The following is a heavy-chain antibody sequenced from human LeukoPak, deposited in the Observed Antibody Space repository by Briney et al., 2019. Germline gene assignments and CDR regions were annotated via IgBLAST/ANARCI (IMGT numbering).Heavy chain of an antibody. J-gene: IGHJ3*01. D-gene: IGHD1-26*01. CDR1: GFAVSSNY. CDR2: IYSGGNT. V-gene: IGHV3-53*01. Sequence: PGGSLRLSCAASGFAVSSNYMSWVRQAPGKGLEWVSVIYSGGNTYYADSVKGRFTISRDNYKNTLYLQMNSLRADDTAVNYCARGGRAGWSGTYEDSFDVWGQGTMVTVSS. CDR3: ARGGRAGWSGTYEDSFDV.